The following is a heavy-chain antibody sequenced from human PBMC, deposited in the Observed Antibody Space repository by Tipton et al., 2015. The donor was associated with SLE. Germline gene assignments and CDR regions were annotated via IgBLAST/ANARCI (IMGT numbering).Heavy chain of an antibody. D-gene: IGHD2-2*01. CDR2: IYYSGST. CDR1: GGSISSGGYY. CDR3: ARSPANIVVVPAAPYYMDV. Sequence: LRLSCTVSGGSISSGGYYWSWIRQHPGKGLEGIGYIYYSGSTYYNPSLKSRVTISVDTSKNQFSLKLSSVTAADTAVYYCARSPANIVVVPAAPYYMDVWGKGTTVTVSS. J-gene: IGHJ6*03. V-gene: IGHV4-31*03.